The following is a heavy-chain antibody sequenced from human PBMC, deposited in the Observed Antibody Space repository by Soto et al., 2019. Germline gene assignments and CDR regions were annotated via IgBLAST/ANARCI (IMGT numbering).Heavy chain of an antibody. CDR2: IYYSGST. V-gene: IGHV4-31*03. J-gene: IGHJ5*02. CDR1: GGSISSGGYY. Sequence: SETLSLTCTVSGGSISSGGYYWSWIRQHPGKGLEWIGYIYYSGSTYYNPSLKSRVTISVDTSKNQFSLKLSSVTAADTAVYYCASVPHCTNGVCWFDPWGQGTLVTVSS. D-gene: IGHD2-8*01. CDR3: ASVPHCTNGVCWFDP.